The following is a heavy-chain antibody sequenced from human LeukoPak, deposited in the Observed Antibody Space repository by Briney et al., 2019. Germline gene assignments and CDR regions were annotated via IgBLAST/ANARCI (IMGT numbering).Heavy chain of an antibody. J-gene: IGHJ5*02. CDR1: GFTFSSYA. V-gene: IGHV3-23*01. CDR2: ISGSGGST. Sequence: GGSLRLSCAASGFTFSSYAMSWVRQAPGKGLEWVSAISGSGGSTYYADSVKGRFTVSRDNSKNTLYLQMNSLRAEDTAVYYCAKAGYCSGGSCYDWYNWFDPWGQGTLVTVSS. CDR3: AKAGYCSGGSCYDWYNWFDP. D-gene: IGHD2-15*01.